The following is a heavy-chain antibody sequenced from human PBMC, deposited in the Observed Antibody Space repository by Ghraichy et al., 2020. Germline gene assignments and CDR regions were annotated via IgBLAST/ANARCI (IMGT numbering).Heavy chain of an antibody. CDR1: GYSISSGYY. CDR2: IYHSGST. Sequence: SETLSLTCAVSGYSISSGYYWGWIRQPPGEGLEWIGSIYHSGSTYYNPSLKSRVTISVDTSKNQFSLKLSSVTAADTAVYYCAREKAAGTFGETQFDPWGQGTLVTVSS. CDR3: AREKAAGTFGETQFDP. J-gene: IGHJ5*02. V-gene: IGHV4-38-2*02. D-gene: IGHD6-13*01.